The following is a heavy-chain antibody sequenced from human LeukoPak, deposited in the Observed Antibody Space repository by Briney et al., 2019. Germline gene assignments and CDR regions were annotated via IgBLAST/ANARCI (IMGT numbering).Heavy chain of an antibody. CDR2: IIPIFGTA. J-gene: IGHJ4*02. V-gene: IGHV1-69*01. CDR1: GGTFSSYA. CDR3: ARGGDYGDYLDY. Sequence: SVKVSCKASGGTFSSYAISWVRQAPRQGLEWMGGIIPIFGTANYAQKFQGRVTITADESTSTAYMELSSLRSEDTAVYYCARGGDYGDYLDYWGQGTPVTVSS. D-gene: IGHD4-17*01.